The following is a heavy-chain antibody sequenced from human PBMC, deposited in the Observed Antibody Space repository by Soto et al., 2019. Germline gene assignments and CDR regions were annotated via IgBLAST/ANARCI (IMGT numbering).Heavy chain of an antibody. CDR3: ARGTYYYDSSGPKDAFDI. Sequence: QVQLVQSGAEVKKPGSSVKVSCKASGGTFSSYTISWVRQAPGQGLEWMGRIIPILGIANYAQKFQGRITVTADKSPSTAYMELCRLRSEDTAVYYCARGTYYYDSSGPKDAFDIWGQGTMVTVSS. CDR2: IIPILGIA. J-gene: IGHJ3*02. CDR1: GGTFSSYT. D-gene: IGHD3-22*01. V-gene: IGHV1-69*02.